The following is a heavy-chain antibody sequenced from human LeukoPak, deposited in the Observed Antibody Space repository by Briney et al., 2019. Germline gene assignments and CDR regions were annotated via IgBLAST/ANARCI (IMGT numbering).Heavy chain of an antibody. J-gene: IGHJ2*01. Sequence: GGSLRLSCAASGFTFSSYWMSWVRQARGKGLEWVANIKQDGSEEYYVDSVKGRFTISRDNAKNSLYLQMNSLRAEDTAVYYCARVFYPFRWYFDLWGRGTLVTVSS. CDR1: GFTFSSYW. D-gene: IGHD2/OR15-2a*01. CDR3: ARVFYPFRWYFDL. CDR2: IKQDGSEE. V-gene: IGHV3-7*01.